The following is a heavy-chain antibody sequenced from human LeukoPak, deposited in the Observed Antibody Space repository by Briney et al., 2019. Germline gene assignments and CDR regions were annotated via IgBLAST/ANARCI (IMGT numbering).Heavy chain of an antibody. V-gene: IGHV5-51*01. CDR3: VRGGDERVINWFDP. J-gene: IGHJ5*02. CDR2: IYVDDYDT. CDR1: GYTFKYYW. Sequence: GESLKISCKGCGYTFKYYWIDGVRQMPGKGVEWMGMIYVDDYDTRYSPSFQGQVSISADKSITTAYLQWSSLKASDTAMYYCVRGGDERVINWFDPWGQGTLVTVSS. D-gene: IGHD2-21*01.